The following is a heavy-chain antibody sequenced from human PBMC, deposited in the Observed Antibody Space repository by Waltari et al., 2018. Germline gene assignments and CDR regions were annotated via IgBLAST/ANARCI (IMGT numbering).Heavy chain of an antibody. J-gene: IGHJ4*02. Sequence: QVQLVESGGGVVQPGRSLRLSCAASGFTFSSYAMHWVRQAPGKGLEWVAVISYDGSNKYYADSVKGRFTISRDNSKNTLYLQMNSLRAEDTAVYYCARDPEELWWSYYFDYWGQGTLVTVSS. CDR1: GFTFSSYA. D-gene: IGHD3-10*01. CDR2: ISYDGSNK. V-gene: IGHV3-30-3*01. CDR3: ARDPEELWWSYYFDY.